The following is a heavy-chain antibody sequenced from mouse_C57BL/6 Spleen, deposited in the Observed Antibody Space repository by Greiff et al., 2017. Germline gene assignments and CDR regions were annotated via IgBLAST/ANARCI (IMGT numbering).Heavy chain of an antibody. D-gene: IGHD1-1*01. Sequence: QVQLQQPGAELVMPGASVKLSCKASGYTFTSYWMHWVKQRPGQGLEWIGEIDPSDSYTNYNQKFKGKSTLTVDKSSSTAYMQLSSLTSEDSAVYYCARKDDYGSSWFAYWGQGTLVTVSA. J-gene: IGHJ3*01. V-gene: IGHV1-69*01. CDR1: GYTFTSYW. CDR3: ARKDDYGSSWFAY. CDR2: IDPSDSYT.